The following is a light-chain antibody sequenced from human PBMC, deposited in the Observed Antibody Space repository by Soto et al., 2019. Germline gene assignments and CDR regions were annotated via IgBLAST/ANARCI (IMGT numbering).Light chain of an antibody. CDR3: QQRGALPNT. CDR1: RSISCY. Sequence: EIVLTQSPATLSLSPGERATLSCKASRSISCYLDWYQQKRGQAPRLLIYDASKMATGIPARFSGSGSGTDFTLTISSLEPEDFAVYYCQQRGALPNTFGQGTRLEIK. V-gene: IGKV3-11*01. CDR2: DAS. J-gene: IGKJ5*01.